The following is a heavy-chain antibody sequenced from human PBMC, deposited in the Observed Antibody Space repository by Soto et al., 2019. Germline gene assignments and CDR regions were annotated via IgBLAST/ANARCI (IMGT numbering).Heavy chain of an antibody. CDR3: AREDIVVVPAASNVNYYYYGMDV. CDR2: IIPIFGTA. V-gene: IGHV1-69*13. Sequence: SVKVSCKASGGTFSSYSISWVRQAPGQGLEWMGGIIPIFGTANYAQKFQGRVTITADESTSTAYMELSRLRSEDTAVYYCAREDIVVVPAASNVNYYYYGMDVWGQGTTVTSP. J-gene: IGHJ6*02. D-gene: IGHD2-2*01. CDR1: GGTFSSYS.